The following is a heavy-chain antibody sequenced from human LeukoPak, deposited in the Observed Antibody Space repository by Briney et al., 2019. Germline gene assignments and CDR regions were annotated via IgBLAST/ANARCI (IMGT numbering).Heavy chain of an antibody. V-gene: IGHV3-33*01. CDR2: IWYDGSNK. J-gene: IGHJ6*02. D-gene: IGHD3-3*01. CDR3: ARDPPIFGVGTNYYYGMDV. CDR1: GFTFSSYG. Sequence: GGSLRLSCAASGFTFSSYGMHWVRQAPGKGLGWVAVIWYDGSNKYYADSVKGRFTISRDNSKNTLYLQMNSLRAEDTAVYYCARDPPIFGVGTNYYYGMDVWGQGTTVTVSS.